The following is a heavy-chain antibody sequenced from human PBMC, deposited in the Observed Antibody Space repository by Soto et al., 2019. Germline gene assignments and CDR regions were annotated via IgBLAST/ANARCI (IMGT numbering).Heavy chain of an antibody. CDR1: GGSFSGYY. J-gene: IGHJ6*03. CDR2: INHSGST. D-gene: IGHD3-9*01. CDR3: ARVVLRYFDWLNYYYYMDV. Sequence: KPSETLSLTCAVYGGSFSGYYWSWIRQPPGKGLEWIGEINHSGSTNYNPSLKSRVTISVDTSKNQFSLKLSSVTAADTAVYYCARVVLRYFDWLNYYYYMDVWGKGTTVPSP. V-gene: IGHV4-34*01.